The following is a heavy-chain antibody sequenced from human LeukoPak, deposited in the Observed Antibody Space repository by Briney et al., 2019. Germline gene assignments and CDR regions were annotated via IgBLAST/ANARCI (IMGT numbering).Heavy chain of an antibody. D-gene: IGHD3-10*01. CDR2: MNPNSGNT. J-gene: IGHJ4*02. CDR1: GYTFTSYD. CDR3: AVTYYYGSGSYYIFDY. Sequence: GASVKVSCKASGYTFTSYDINWVRQATGQGLEWMGWMNPNSGNTGYAQKFQGRVTMTRNTSISTAYMELSSLRSEDTAVYYCAVTYYYGSGSYYIFDYWGQGTLVTVSS. V-gene: IGHV1-8*01.